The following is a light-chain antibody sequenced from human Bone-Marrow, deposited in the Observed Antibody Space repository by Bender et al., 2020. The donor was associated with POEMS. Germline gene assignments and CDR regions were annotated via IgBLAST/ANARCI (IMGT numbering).Light chain of an antibody. CDR2: QDW. J-gene: IGLJ2*01. Sequence: SYELIQPPSVSVSPGQTASITCSGDKLEDKYVCWYQQRPGQSPVLVIYQDWKRPSGIPDRFSGSKSGNTASLTVSGLQAEDEATYYCCASAGITLIFGGGTKLTVL. V-gene: IGLV3-1*01. CDR3: CASAGITLI. CDR1: KLEDKY.